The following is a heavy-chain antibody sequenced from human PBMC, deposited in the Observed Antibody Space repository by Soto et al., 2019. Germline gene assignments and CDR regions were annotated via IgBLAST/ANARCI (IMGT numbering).Heavy chain of an antibody. Sequence: SETLSLTCTVSGGSISSGGYYWSWIRQPPGKGQKRIGYIYYSGSTNYNPSLKSRVTISVDTSKNQFSMKLSSVTAADTAVYYCASVTRTCISTSCYRYYYGMDVWGQGTTVTVSS. D-gene: IGHD2-2*02. CDR1: GGSISSGGYY. J-gene: IGHJ6*02. CDR2: IYYSGST. CDR3: ASVTRTCISTSCYRYYYGMDV. V-gene: IGHV4-61*08.